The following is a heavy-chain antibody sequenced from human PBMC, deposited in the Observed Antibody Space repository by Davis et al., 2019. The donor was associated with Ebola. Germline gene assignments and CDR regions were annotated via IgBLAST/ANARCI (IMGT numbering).Heavy chain of an antibody. Sequence: ASVKVSCKASGYTFTSYGISWVRQAPGQGLEWMGWISAYNGNTNYAQKLQGRVTMTTDTSTSTAYMELRSLRSDDTAVYYCARETYYYDSSGYYYVNYFVYWGQGTLVTVSS. D-gene: IGHD3-22*01. J-gene: IGHJ4*02. CDR1: GYTFTSYG. CDR2: ISAYNGNT. V-gene: IGHV1-18*01. CDR3: ARETYYYDSSGYYYVNYFVY.